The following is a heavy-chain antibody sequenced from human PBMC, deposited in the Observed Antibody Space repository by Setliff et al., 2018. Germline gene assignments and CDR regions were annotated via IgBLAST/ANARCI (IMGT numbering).Heavy chain of an antibody. CDR2: LSSDGTRT. Sequence: GGSLRLSCGASGSTFRNYWMHWVRQVPGKGLVWVSFLSSDGTRTGYADSVKGRFTIARDNADNMLYLQMNSLGDEDTAVYYCARDDPGVGIDYWGQGTLVTVSS. J-gene: IGHJ4*02. V-gene: IGHV3-74*01. D-gene: IGHD7-27*01. CDR3: ARDDPGVGIDY. CDR1: GSTFRNYW.